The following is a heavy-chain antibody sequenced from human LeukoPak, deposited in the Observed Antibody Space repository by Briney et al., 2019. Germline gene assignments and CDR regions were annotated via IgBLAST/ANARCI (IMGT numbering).Heavy chain of an antibody. J-gene: IGHJ4*02. CDR3: ARGRGY. V-gene: IGHV4-34*01. Sequence: SETLCLTCAVYGGSFSGYYWSWIRQPPGKGLEWIGEINHSGSTNYNPSLKSRVTISVDTSKNQFSLKLSSVTAADTAVYYCARGRGYWGQGTLVTVSS. CDR1: GGSFSGYY. CDR2: INHSGST.